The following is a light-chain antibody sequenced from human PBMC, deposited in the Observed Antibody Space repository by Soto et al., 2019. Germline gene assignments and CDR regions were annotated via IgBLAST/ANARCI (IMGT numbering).Light chain of an antibody. Sequence: DIQMTQSPSTLSASVGDRVTITCRASQSISSWLAWYQQKPGKAPKLLIYKASSFESGVPSRFSGSGSGTEFTLTIISLQPDDFATYYCQQYNNYPWTFGQGTKVEIK. J-gene: IGKJ1*01. CDR3: QQYNNYPWT. CDR2: KAS. CDR1: QSISSW. V-gene: IGKV1-5*03.